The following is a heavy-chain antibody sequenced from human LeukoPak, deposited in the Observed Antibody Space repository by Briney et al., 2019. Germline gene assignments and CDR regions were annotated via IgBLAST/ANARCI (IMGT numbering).Heavy chain of an antibody. V-gene: IGHV4-61*05. CDR3: ARSSVGTFDY. Sequence: SETLSLTCTVSGGSISTSSHYWGWIRQPPGKGLEWIGYIYYTGSTNCNPSLNSRVTISVDTSKNQFSLKLSSVTAADTAVYYCARSSVGTFDYWGQGTLVTVSS. J-gene: IGHJ4*02. CDR2: IYYTGST. CDR1: GGSISTSSHY. D-gene: IGHD5/OR15-5a*01.